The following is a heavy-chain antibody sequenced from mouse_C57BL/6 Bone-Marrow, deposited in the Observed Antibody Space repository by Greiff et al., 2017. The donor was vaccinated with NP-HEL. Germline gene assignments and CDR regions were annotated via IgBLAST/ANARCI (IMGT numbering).Heavy chain of an antibody. CDR2: IYPGDGDT. D-gene: IGHD2-10*02. Sequence: QLQQSGPELVKPGASVKISCKASGYAFSSSWMNWVKQRPGKGLEWIGRIYPGDGDTNYNGKFKGKATLTADKSSSTAYMQLSSLTSEDSAVYFCARGGVWDFDYWGQGTTLTVSS. CDR3: ARGGVWDFDY. J-gene: IGHJ2*01. CDR1: GYAFSSSW. V-gene: IGHV1-82*01.